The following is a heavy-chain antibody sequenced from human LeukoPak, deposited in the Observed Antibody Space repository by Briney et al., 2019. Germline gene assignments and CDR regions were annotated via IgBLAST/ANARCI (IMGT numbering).Heavy chain of an antibody. CDR2: IYTSGST. Sequence: ASETLSLTCTVSGGSISSYYWTWIRQPAGKGLEWIGRIYTSGSTNYNPSLKSRVTMSVDTSKNQFSLKLSSVTAADTAVYYCARDLSPSPYYYYYMDVWGKGTTVTVSS. D-gene: IGHD3-16*02. CDR3: ARDLSPSPYYYYYMDV. J-gene: IGHJ6*03. CDR1: GGSISSYY. V-gene: IGHV4-4*07.